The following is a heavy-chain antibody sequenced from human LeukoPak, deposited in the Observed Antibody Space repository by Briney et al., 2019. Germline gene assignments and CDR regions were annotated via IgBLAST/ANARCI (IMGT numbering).Heavy chain of an antibody. CDR3: ARDASDTAIVGYFQH. Sequence: TGGSLRLSCAASGFTFSNYGMHWVRQAPGKGLEWVAVIWYDGSNKYYADSVKGRFTISRDNSKIILYLQINSLRAEDTAVYYCARDASDTAIVGYFQHWGQGTLVTVSS. V-gene: IGHV3-33*01. D-gene: IGHD5-18*01. CDR2: IWYDGSNK. CDR1: GFTFSNYG. J-gene: IGHJ1*01.